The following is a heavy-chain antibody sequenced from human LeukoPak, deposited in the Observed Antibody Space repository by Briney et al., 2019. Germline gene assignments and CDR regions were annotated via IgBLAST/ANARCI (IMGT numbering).Heavy chain of an antibody. D-gene: IGHD3-10*01. Sequence: ASVKVSCKASGYTFTAYYLHWVRQAPGHGLEWMGWIHPNSGGTNYAQNFQGRVSMTTDTSISTVYMELSRLRSDDTAVYYCARDYYGSGTYYKDYWGQGTLVTVSS. CDR2: IHPNSGGT. J-gene: IGHJ4*02. V-gene: IGHV1-2*02. CDR3: ARDYYGSGTYYKDY. CDR1: GYTFTAYY.